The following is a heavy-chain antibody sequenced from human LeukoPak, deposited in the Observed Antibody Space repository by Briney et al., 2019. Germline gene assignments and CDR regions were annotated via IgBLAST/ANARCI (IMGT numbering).Heavy chain of an antibody. D-gene: IGHD3-22*01. V-gene: IGHV1-2*06. CDR2: INPNSGGT. CDR3: ARDRLIVVNWFDP. Sequence: ASVKVSCKASGYTFTGYYMHWVRQAPGQGLEWMGRINPNSGGTNYAQKFQGGVTMTRDTSISTAYMELSRLRSDDTAVYYCARDRLIVVNWFDPWGQGTLVTVSS. J-gene: IGHJ5*02. CDR1: GYTFTGYY.